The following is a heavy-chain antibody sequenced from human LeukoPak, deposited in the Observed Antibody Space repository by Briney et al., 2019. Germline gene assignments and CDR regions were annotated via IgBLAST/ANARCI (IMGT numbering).Heavy chain of an antibody. CDR2: ISSSGSTI. CDR3: ARDSGAKSSTYGMDV. Sequence: GGSLRLSCAASGFTFSDYYMSWIRQAPGKGLERVSYISSSGSTIYYADSVKGRFTISRDNAKNSLYLQMNSLRAEDTAVYYCARDSGAKSSTYGMDVWGQGTTVTVSS. CDR1: GFTFSDYY. V-gene: IGHV3-11*01. D-gene: IGHD2-2*01. J-gene: IGHJ6*02.